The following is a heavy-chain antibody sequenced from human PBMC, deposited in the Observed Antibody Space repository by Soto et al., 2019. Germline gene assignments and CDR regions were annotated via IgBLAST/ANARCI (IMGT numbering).Heavy chain of an antibody. D-gene: IGHD3-10*01. V-gene: IGHV3-7*01. CDR1: GFTFSTYW. J-gene: IGHJ4*02. Sequence: GGSLRLSCAASGFTFSTYWMSWVRQAPGKGLEWVANIKEDGSEKYYVDSVEGRFTISRENAKNSLYLQMTSLRAEDTALYYCARGSKDSYPGSRIFDFWGRGTLVNVSS. CDR3: ARGSKDSYPGSRIFDF. CDR2: IKEDGSEK.